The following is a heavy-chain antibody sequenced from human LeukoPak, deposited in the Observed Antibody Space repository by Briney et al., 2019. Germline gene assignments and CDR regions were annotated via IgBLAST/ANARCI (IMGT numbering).Heavy chain of an antibody. CDR1: GGTISSYY. Sequence: SETLSLTCTVSGGTISSYYWNWIRQPPGKGLEWIGYVHYSGSTKYDPSLKSRVTISVDTSKNQFSLKLSSVIAADTAVYYCARWYSSGWAFDYWGQGTLVTVSS. CDR2: VHYSGST. J-gene: IGHJ4*02. D-gene: IGHD6-19*01. V-gene: IGHV4-59*08. CDR3: ARWYSSGWAFDY.